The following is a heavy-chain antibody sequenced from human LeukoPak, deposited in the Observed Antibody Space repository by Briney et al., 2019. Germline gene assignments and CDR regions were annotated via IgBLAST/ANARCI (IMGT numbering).Heavy chain of an antibody. J-gene: IGHJ4*02. Sequence: PGGSLRLSCAASGFTFSSYAMSWVRQAPGKGLEWIGEINHSGSTNYNPSLKSRVTISVDTSKNQFSLKLSSVTAADTAVYYCARRVQRRAKGIGGFDYWGQGTLVTVSS. CDR1: GFTFSSYA. CDR2: INHSGST. D-gene: IGHD1-1*01. V-gene: IGHV4-34*01. CDR3: ARRVQRRAKGIGGFDY.